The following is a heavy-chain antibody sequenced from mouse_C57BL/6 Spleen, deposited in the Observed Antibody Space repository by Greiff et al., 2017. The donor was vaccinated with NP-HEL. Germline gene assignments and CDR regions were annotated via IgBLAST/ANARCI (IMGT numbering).Heavy chain of an antibody. J-gene: IGHJ4*01. D-gene: IGHD2-12*01. CDR3: AKNYYSTYYAMDY. Sequence: QVQLQQSGPGLVQPSQSLSITCTVSGFSLTSYGVHWVRQSPGKGLEWLGVIWRGGSTDYNAAFMSRLSITKDNSKSQVFFKMNSLQADDTAIYYCAKNYYSTYYAMDYWGQGTSVTVSS. V-gene: IGHV2-5*01. CDR2: IWRGGST. CDR1: GFSLTSYG.